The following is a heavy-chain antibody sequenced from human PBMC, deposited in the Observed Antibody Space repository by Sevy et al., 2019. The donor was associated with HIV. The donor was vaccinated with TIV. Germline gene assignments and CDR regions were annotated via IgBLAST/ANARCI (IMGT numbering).Heavy chain of an antibody. Sequence: SETLSLTCTISGGSISSYYWSWIRQPAWKGLEWIGRLYSSVITDYNPSLKSRVPMSIDTSKKQFSLKLSSVTAADTAVYYCARSFPFDYWGQGTLVTVSS. V-gene: IGHV4-4*07. CDR1: GGSISSYY. J-gene: IGHJ4*02. CDR2: LYSSVIT. CDR3: ARSFPFDY.